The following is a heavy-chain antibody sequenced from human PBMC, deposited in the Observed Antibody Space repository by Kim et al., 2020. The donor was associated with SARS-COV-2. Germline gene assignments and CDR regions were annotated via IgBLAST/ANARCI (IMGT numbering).Heavy chain of an antibody. CDR1: GFTFSGSA. J-gene: IGHJ4*02. Sequence: GGSLRLSCAASGFTFSGSAMHWVRQASGKGLEWVGRIRSKANSYATAYAASVKGRFTISRDDSKNTAYLQMNSLKTEDTAVYYCTRPLTEWLYYFDYWGQGTLVTVSS. CDR3: TRPLTEWLYYFDY. V-gene: IGHV3-73*01. D-gene: IGHD6-19*01. CDR2: IRSKANSYAT.